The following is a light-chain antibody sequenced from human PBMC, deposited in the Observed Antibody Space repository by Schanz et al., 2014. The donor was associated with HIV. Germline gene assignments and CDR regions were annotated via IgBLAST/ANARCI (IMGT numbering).Light chain of an antibody. CDR3: SSKATGGRAPFV. CDR1: SSDVGGYNH. J-gene: IGLJ1*01. Sequence: QSALTQPPSASGSPGQSVTISCTGTSSDVGGYNHVSWYQQHPGKAPKLMIYEVTKRPYGIPSRFSGSKSANSASLTIFGLQAEDEADYYCSSKATGGRAPFVFGGGTKLTVL. CDR2: EVT. V-gene: IGLV2-8*01.